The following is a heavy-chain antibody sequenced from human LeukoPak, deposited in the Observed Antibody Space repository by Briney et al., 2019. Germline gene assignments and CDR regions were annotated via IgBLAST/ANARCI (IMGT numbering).Heavy chain of an antibody. CDR2: INHSGGT. CDR1: GGSFSGYY. Sequence: SETLSLTCAVYGGSFSGYYWSWIRQPPGKGLEWIGEINHSGGTNYNPSLKSRVTISVDTSKNQFSLKLSSVTAADTAVYCCASESSTQSYYYYDMDVWGQGTTVTVSS. J-gene: IGHJ6*02. V-gene: IGHV4-34*01. CDR3: ASESSTQSYYYYDMDV. D-gene: IGHD2-2*01.